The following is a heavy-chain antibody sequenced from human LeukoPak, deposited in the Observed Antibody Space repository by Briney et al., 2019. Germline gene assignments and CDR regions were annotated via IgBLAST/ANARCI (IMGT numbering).Heavy chain of an antibody. V-gene: IGHV1-69*05. J-gene: IGHJ4*02. CDR1: GGTFSSYA. D-gene: IGHD2-21*02. CDR2: IIPIFGTA. Sequence: SVKVSCKASGGTFSSYAISWVRQAPGQGLEWVGGIIPIFGTANYAQKFQGRVTITTDESTSTAYMELSSLRSEDTAVYYCARARFCGGDCYAAADYWGQGTLVTVSS. CDR3: ARARFCGGDCYAAADY.